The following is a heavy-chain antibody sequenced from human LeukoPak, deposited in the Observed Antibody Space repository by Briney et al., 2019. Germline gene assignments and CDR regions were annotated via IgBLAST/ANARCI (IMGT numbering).Heavy chain of an antibody. CDR3: TYYYYGMDV. Sequence: SGRSLRLSCAASGFTFSSYAMHWVRQAPGKGLEWVAVISYDGSNKYYADSVKGRFTISRDNSKNTLYLQMNSLRAEDTAVYYCTYYYYGMDVWGQGTTVTVSS. V-gene: IGHV3-30*04. CDR1: GFTFSSYA. J-gene: IGHJ6*02. CDR2: ISYDGSNK.